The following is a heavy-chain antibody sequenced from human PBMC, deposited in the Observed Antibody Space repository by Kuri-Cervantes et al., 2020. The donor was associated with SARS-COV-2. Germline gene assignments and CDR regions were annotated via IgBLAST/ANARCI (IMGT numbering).Heavy chain of an antibody. D-gene: IGHD3-10*01. J-gene: IGHJ3*01. CDR1: GGSISNDY. Sequence: SETLSLTCTVSGGSISNDYWSWIRQSPGKGLEWIGHIYYSGSSSYNPSLRSRLTISVDTSKRQIFLRLSSATAADTAIYFCARVLSQWFGDGRSQSNGAFDLWGQGTMVTVSS. CDR2: IYYSGSS. CDR3: ARVLSQWFGDGRSQSNGAFDL. V-gene: IGHV4-59*01.